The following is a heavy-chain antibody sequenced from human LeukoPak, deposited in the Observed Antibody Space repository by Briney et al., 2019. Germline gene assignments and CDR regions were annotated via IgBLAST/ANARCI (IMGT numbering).Heavy chain of an antibody. J-gene: IGHJ4*02. CDR2: IRQDGDTK. CDR1: GFPFNAYW. Sequence: PGGSLRLSCAASGFPFNAYWMTWVRQAPGKGLEWVANIRQDGDTKYYVDSVKGRFTISRDNAMNSLYLQMNSLRAEDTALYYCARDPSYSSSSPYFDYWGQGVLVTVSS. V-gene: IGHV3-7*03. CDR3: ARDPSYSSSSPYFDY. D-gene: IGHD6-6*01.